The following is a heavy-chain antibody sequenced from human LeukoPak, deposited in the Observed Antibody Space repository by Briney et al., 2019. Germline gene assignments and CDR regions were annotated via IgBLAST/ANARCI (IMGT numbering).Heavy chain of an antibody. CDR2: ISAYNGNT. D-gene: IGHD3-3*01. Sequence: ASVKVSCKASGYTFTSYGISWVRQAPGQGLEWMGWISAYNGNTNYAQKLQGRVTMTTDTSTSTAYMELRSLRSDDTAVYYCARGLNYDFWSGYYLDYWGQGTLVTVSS. CDR3: ARGLNYDFWSGYYLDY. V-gene: IGHV1-18*01. CDR1: GYTFTSYG. J-gene: IGHJ4*02.